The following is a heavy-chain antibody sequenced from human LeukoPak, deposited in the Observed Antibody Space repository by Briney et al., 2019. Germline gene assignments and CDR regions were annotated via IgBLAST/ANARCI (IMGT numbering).Heavy chain of an antibody. CDR2: IYSGGST. CDR1: GFTVSSNY. CDR3: ARNILFAFDI. Sequence: GGSLRLSCAASGFTVSSNYMNWVRQAPGKGLEWVSVIYSGGSTYYADSVKGRFTISRDNSKNTLYLQVNSLRAEDTAMYYCARNILFAFDIWGQGTMVTVSS. J-gene: IGHJ3*02. V-gene: IGHV3-53*01.